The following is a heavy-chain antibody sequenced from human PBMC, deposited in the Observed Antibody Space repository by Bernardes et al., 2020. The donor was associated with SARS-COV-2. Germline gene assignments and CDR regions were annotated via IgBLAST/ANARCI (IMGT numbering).Heavy chain of an antibody. J-gene: IGHJ4*02. V-gene: IGHV1-2*02. CDR3: AREKSGQYYYFDY. CDR1: GYTFTGYY. CDR2: INPNSGGT. D-gene: IGHD3-3*01. Sequence: ASVKVSCKASGYTFTGYYMHWVRQAPGQGLEWMGWINPNSGGTDYAQMFQGRATMTRDTSITTAYMELSRLRSDDTAVYYCAREKSGQYYYFDYWGQGTLVTVSS.